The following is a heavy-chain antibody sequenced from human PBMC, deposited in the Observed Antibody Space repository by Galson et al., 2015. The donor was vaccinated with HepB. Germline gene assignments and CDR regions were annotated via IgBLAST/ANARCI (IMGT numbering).Heavy chain of an antibody. CDR3: ARAIYGDWGSDAFDI. V-gene: IGHV3-7*01. J-gene: IGHJ3*02. Sequence: SLRLSCAASGFTFSSYWMNWVRQAPGQGLEWVANIKQDGSEKHYVDSVKGRFTISRDNVKNSLYLQMSSLRAEDTAVYYCARAIYGDWGSDAFDIWGQGTMVTVSS. D-gene: IGHD4-17*01. CDR1: GFTFSSYW. CDR2: IKQDGSEK.